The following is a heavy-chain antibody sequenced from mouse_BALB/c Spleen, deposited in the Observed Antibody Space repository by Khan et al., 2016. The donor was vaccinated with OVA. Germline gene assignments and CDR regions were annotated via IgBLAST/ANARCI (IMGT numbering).Heavy chain of an antibody. J-gene: IGHJ1*01. V-gene: IGHV3-6*02. CDR2: ISYDGSN. Sequence: EVQLVESGPSLVKPSQSLSLTCSVTGYSITSGYYWNWIRQFPGNKLEWMGYISYDGSNNYNPSLKNRISITRDTSKNQFFLKLNSVTTEDTATYYCARDYRPRYFDVWGAGTSVTVSS. CDR1: GYSITSGYY. CDR3: ARDYRPRYFDV.